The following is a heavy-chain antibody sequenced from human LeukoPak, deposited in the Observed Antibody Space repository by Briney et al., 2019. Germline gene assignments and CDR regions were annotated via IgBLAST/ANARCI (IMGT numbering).Heavy chain of an antibody. CDR3: ARGVYSDPFVFNY. CDR1: GFTFSSYG. J-gene: IGHJ4*02. V-gene: IGHV3-30*03. CDR2: IPYDGSNK. D-gene: IGHD1-26*01. Sequence: PGRSLRLSCAASGFTFSSYGMHWVRQAPGKGLEWVAVIPYDGSNKYYADSVKGRFTISRDNAKNSLYLQMNSLRAEDTAVYYCARGVYSDPFVFNYWGQGTLVTVSS.